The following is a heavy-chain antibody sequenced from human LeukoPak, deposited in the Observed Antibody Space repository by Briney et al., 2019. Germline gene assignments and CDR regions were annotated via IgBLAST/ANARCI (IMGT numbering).Heavy chain of an antibody. V-gene: IGHV4-30-2*01. CDR2: IYHSGST. D-gene: IGHD6-13*01. CDR1: GGSISSGGYY. J-gene: IGHJ4*02. Sequence: SQTLSLTCTVSGGSISSGGYYWSWLRQPPGKGLEWIGYIYHSGSTYYNPSLKSRVTISVDRSKNQFSLKLSSVTAADTAVYYCAREKGAAGLFDYWGQGTLVTVSS. CDR3: AREKGAAGLFDY.